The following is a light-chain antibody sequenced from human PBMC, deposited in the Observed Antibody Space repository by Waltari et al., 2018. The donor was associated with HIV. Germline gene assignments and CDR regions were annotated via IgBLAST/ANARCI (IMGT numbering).Light chain of an antibody. V-gene: IGLV3-19*01. J-gene: IGLJ2*01. Sequence: SSEVTQDPTVSVALGQTVRRTCQGDSLRNYFPSWYQQKPGQAPVIVIYGENNRPSGIPDRFSGSTSGNTASLIITGAQAEDEAEYYCNSRDSSGNRLVIFGGGTKLTVL. CDR2: GEN. CDR3: NSRDSSGNRLVI. CDR1: SLRNYF.